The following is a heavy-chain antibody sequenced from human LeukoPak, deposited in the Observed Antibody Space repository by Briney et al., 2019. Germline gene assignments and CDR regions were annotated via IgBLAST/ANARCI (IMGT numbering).Heavy chain of an antibody. Sequence: GGSLRLSCAVSGFTFSSYWMHWVRQAPGKGLVWVSRIDRDGSRINYADSVKGRFTISRDNGKNTLFLQMNSLRAEDAAVYCCVRGNDYGGPHYWGQGTLVTVSS. CDR2: IDRDGSRI. J-gene: IGHJ4*02. CDR1: GFTFSSYW. CDR3: VRGNDYGGPHY. D-gene: IGHD4-23*01. V-gene: IGHV3-74*01.